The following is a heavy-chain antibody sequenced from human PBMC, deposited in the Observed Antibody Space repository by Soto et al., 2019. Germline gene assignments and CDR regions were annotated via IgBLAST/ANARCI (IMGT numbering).Heavy chain of an antibody. Sequence: GHSLKVSCKASGYTFTSYYIHWVRQAPRQGLEWMAIINPSGGSTNYAQKFQGRVTVTRDTSTSTVNMELSSLSSEDTAVYYCARLHCGSPNCVPLDPWGQGTLVTVSS. CDR1: GYTFTSYY. V-gene: IGHV1-46*01. CDR3: ARLHCGSPNCVPLDP. D-gene: IGHD2-2*01. J-gene: IGHJ5*02. CDR2: INPSGGST.